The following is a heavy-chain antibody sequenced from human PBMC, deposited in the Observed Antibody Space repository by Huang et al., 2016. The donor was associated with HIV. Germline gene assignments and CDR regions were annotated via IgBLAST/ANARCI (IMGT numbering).Heavy chain of an antibody. Sequence: QAQLVQSGAEVKKPGASVRVSCKASGYSLPAYDINWVRQATGQGLEWRGYVNPKNGNTGSAHKFRGRVTFTRRTAISTVDMDLSRRTSDDTAVYYCARGRFGVTYNYHMDAWGKGTTVIVS. CDR1: GYSLPAYD. CDR2: VNPKNGNT. V-gene: IGHV1-8*03. J-gene: IGHJ6*03. D-gene: IGHD3-10*01. CDR3: ARGRFGVTYNYHMDA.